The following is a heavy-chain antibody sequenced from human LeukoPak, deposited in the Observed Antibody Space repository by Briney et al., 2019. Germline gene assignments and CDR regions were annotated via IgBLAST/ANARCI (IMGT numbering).Heavy chain of an antibody. CDR3: ARAAYDILTGSTLWYFDH. CDR2: TYHRSKWHN. V-gene: IGHV6-1*01. CDR1: GDSVSSNSAA. J-gene: IGHJ4*02. D-gene: IGHD3-9*01. Sequence: SQTPSLTCGISGDSVSSNSAAWNWIRQSPSRGLEWLGRTYHRSKWHNDYAVSVKSRITINADTSKNQFSLQLNSVTPEDTALYYCARAAYDILTGSTLWYFDHWGQGTLVTVSS.